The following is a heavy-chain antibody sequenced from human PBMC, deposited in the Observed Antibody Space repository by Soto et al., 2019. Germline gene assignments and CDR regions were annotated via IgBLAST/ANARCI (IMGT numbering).Heavy chain of an antibody. D-gene: IGHD6-13*01. CDR3: AVRPYAAGEGWNY. V-gene: IGHV3-23*01. J-gene: IGHJ4*02. CDR1: GFTFSSYA. Sequence: EVQLLESGGGLVQPGGSLRLSCAASGFTFSSYAMSWVRQAPGKGLEWVSFISGSGGSTYYADSVKGRFTISRDNSKNTLYLKMNRLSAEDTAVYCGAVRPYAAGEGWNYWGQGTLVTVSS. CDR2: ISGSGGST.